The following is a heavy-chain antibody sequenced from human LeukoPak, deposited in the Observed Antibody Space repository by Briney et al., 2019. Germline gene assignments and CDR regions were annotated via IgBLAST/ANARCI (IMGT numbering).Heavy chain of an antibody. CDR2: IYYTGNT. CDR3: ARAGAYYYGSGSNYAFDM. V-gene: IGHV4-59*01. CDR1: GVSIRSFY. Sequence: PSETLSLTCTVSGVSIRSFYWSWIRQSPGKGLEWIGYIYYTGNTNYNPFLNSRVTISLDTAKNQFSLKLSSVTAADTAVYYCARAGAYYYGSGSNYAFDMWGQGTMVTVSS. J-gene: IGHJ3*02. D-gene: IGHD3-10*01.